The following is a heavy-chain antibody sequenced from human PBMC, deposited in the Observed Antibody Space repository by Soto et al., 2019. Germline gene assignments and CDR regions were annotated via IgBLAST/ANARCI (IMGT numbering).Heavy chain of an antibody. V-gene: IGHV1-3*01. Sequence: ASVKVSCKASGYTFTRYAMHWVRQAPGQRLEWMGWINAGNGNTKYSQKFQGRVTITRDTSASTAYMELSSLRSEDTAVYYCANPYYDFWSGDDAFDIWGQGTMVTVSS. CDR2: INAGNGNT. CDR3: ANPYYDFWSGDDAFDI. D-gene: IGHD3-3*01. J-gene: IGHJ3*02. CDR1: GYTFTRYA.